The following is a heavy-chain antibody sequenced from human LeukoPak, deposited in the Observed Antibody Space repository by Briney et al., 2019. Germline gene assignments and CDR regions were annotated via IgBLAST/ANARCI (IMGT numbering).Heavy chain of an antibody. Sequence: ASVKVSCKASGYTFTSHGLSWARQAPGQGLEWMGWISIYSGNTNYAQKFQDRISMTTDTSTSTAYMELRSLKSEDTAVYYCARDPGGTWGFDYWGQGALVTVSS. V-gene: IGHV1-18*01. CDR1: GYTFTSHG. J-gene: IGHJ4*02. CDR3: ARDPGGTWGFDY. D-gene: IGHD7-27*01. CDR2: ISIYSGNT.